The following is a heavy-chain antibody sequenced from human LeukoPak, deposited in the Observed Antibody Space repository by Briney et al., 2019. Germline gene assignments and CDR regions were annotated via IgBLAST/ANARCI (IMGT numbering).Heavy chain of an antibody. CDR1: GFTFSSYG. CDR2: IWYDGSNK. J-gene: IGHJ4*02. CDR3: ARDSNYDILTGYLISYYFDY. Sequence: GGSLRLSCAASGFTFSSYGMHWVRQAPGKGLECVAVIWYDGSNKYYADSVKGRFTISRDNSKNTLYLQMNSLRAEDTAVYYCARDSNYDILTGYLISYYFDYWGQGTLVTVSS. V-gene: IGHV3-33*01. D-gene: IGHD3-9*01.